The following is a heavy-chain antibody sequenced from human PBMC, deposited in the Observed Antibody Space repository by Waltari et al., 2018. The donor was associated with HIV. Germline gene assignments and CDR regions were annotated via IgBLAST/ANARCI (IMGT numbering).Heavy chain of an antibody. Sequence: QVHLVESGGGVVQPGGSLRLSCAPSGFTFSSYGMHWVRQAPGKGLEWVAFIRYDGSNEYYADSVKGRFTSSRDNSKNTLYLQMSSLKAEDTAVYYCAKHHLSGSYSDWGQGTLVTVSS. CDR2: IRYDGSNE. CDR1: GFTFSSYG. CDR3: AKHHLSGSYSD. J-gene: IGHJ4*02. D-gene: IGHD1-26*01. V-gene: IGHV3-30*02.